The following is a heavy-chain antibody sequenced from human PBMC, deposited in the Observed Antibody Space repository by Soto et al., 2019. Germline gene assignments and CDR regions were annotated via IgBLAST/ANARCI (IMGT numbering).Heavy chain of an antibody. J-gene: IGHJ6*02. CDR2: TYYRSKWYN. V-gene: IGHV6-1*01. CDR3: ARVAYRAVARDYYYGMEV. Sequence: PSQTLSLTCAISGESVSSNSAAWNWLRQSPSRGLEWLGRTYYRSKWYNDYAVSVKSRITINPDTSKNQFSLQLHSLTPEDPAVYYCARVAYRAVARDYYYGMEVWGQETTVTVS. CDR1: GESVSSNSAA. D-gene: IGHD6-19*01.